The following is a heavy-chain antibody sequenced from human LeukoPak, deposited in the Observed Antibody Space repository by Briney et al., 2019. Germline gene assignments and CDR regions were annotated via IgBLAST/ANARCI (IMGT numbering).Heavy chain of an antibody. CDR2: IYTSGST. CDR1: GGSISSYY. J-gene: IGHJ4*02. CDR3: ARQRTDDSSGSLDY. D-gene: IGHD3-22*01. V-gene: IGHV4-4*07. Sequence: SETLSLTCTISGGSISSYYWSWIRQPAGKGLEWIGRIYTSGSTNYNPSLKSRVTMSVDTSKNQYSLKLSSVTAADTAVYFCARQRTDDSSGSLDYWGQGTLVTVSS.